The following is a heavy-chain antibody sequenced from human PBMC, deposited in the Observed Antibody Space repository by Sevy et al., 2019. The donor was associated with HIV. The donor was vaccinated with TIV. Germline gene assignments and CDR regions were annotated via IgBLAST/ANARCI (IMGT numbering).Heavy chain of an antibody. CDR2: ISHTGDNI. J-gene: IGHJ4*02. D-gene: IGHD3-3*01. CDR1: GFTFSSYA. CDR3: AGRKVGDFWSGSLRGPWAGGPLFDY. Sequence: GGSLRLSCAASGFTFSSYAMTWVRQAPGKGLEWVSSISHTGDNIYYADSVRGRFTTSRDNSKSTLYLHMSSLRAEDTAVYYCAGRKVGDFWSGSLRGPWAGGPLFDYWGQGTLVTVSS. V-gene: IGHV3-23*01.